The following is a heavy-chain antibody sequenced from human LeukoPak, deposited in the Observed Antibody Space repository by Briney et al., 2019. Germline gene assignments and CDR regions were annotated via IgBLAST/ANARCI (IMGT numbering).Heavy chain of an antibody. V-gene: IGHV1-69*04. Sequence: SVKVSCKASGGTFSSYAISWVRQAPGQGLEWMGRIVPILGIANYAQKFQGRVTITADKSTSTAYMELSSLRSEDTAVYYCARDPQLVRTGWFDPWGQGTLVTVSS. CDR3: ARDPQLVRTGWFDP. CDR1: GGTFSSYA. D-gene: IGHD6-6*01. J-gene: IGHJ5*02. CDR2: IVPILGIA.